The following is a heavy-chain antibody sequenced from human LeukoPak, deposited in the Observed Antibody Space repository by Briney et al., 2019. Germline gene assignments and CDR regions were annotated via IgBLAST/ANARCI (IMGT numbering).Heavy chain of an antibody. J-gene: IGHJ4*02. V-gene: IGHV3-23*01. CDR2: ISGSGGST. CDR3: AKETIYGGNVFDY. D-gene: IGHD4-23*01. CDR1: GFTFSSYA. Sequence: TGGSLRLSCAASGFTFSSYAMSWVRQAPGKGLEWVSAISGSGGSTYYADSVKGRFTISRDNSKSTLYLQMNSLRAEDTAVYYCAKETIYGGNVFDYWGQGTLVTVSS.